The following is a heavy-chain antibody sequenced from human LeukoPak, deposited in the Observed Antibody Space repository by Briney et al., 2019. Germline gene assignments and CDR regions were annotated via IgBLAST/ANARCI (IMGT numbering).Heavy chain of an antibody. Sequence: SETLSLTCAVYGGSFSGYYWSWIRQPPGKGLEWIGEINHSGSTNYNPSLKSRVTISVDTSKNQFSLKLSSVTAADTAVYYCASGGIVATIFYWGRGTLVTVSS. CDR3: ASGGIVATIFY. D-gene: IGHD5-12*01. J-gene: IGHJ4*02. CDR2: INHSGST. CDR1: GGSFSGYY. V-gene: IGHV4-34*01.